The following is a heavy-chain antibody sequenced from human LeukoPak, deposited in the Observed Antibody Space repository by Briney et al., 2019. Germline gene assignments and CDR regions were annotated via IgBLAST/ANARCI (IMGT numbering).Heavy chain of an antibody. CDR1: GFTFSNYW. Sequence: GGSLRLSCAVSGFTFSNYWMSWVRQAPGKGLEWVANMKQDGSEKYYVDSVRGRFTISRDNAKNSLYLQMNSLRAEDTAVYYCARGGDYIWGSYRLYYFNYWGQGTLATVSS. CDR2: MKQDGSEK. J-gene: IGHJ4*02. V-gene: IGHV3-7*03. D-gene: IGHD3-16*02. CDR3: ARGGDYIWGSYRLYYFNY.